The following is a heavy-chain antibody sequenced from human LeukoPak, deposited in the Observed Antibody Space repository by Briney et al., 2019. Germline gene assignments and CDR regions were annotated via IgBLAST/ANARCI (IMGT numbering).Heavy chain of an antibody. Sequence: GGSLRLSCAASGFIVSSSYMSSVRQTPEKGLEWVSGIYTDGSTYYADSVQGRFTISRDNSKNMLFLQMNSLRVEDTSVYYCVRGHYSNTLGGQGTLVTVSS. CDR1: GFIVSSSY. J-gene: IGHJ4*02. CDR2: IYTDGST. CDR3: VRGHYSNTL. D-gene: IGHD4-11*01. V-gene: IGHV3-66*01.